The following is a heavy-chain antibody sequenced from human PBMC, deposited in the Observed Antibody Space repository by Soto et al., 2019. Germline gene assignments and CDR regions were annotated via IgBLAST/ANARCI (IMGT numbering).Heavy chain of an antibody. CDR2: MNPNSGNT. CDR1: GYTFTSYD. CDR3: ARCGSWYHRRGYNWFDP. D-gene: IGHD6-13*01. Sequence: QVQLVQSGAEVKKPGASVKVSCKASGYTFTSYDINWVRQATGQGLEWMGWMNPNSGNTGYAQKFQGRVTMTRNTSISTAYMELSSLRSEDTAVYYCARCGSWYHRRGYNWFDPWGQGTLVTVSS. V-gene: IGHV1-8*01. J-gene: IGHJ5*02.